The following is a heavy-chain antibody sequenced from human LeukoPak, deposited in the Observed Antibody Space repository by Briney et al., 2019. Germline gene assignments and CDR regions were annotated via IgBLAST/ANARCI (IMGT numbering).Heavy chain of an antibody. V-gene: IGHV3-21*01. Sequence: PGGSLRLSCAASGFTFSSYSMNWVRQAPGKGLGWVSSITSSSSYIYYADSVRGRFTISRDNAEKSLYLQMNSLRVEDTAVYYCARLYCRGGTCYFFDYWGQGTLVTVSS. J-gene: IGHJ4*02. CDR2: ITSSSSYI. CDR1: GFTFSSYS. D-gene: IGHD2-15*01. CDR3: ARLYCRGGTCYFFDY.